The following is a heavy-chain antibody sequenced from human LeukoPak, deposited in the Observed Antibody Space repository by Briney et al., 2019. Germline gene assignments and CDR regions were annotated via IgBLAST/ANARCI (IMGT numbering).Heavy chain of an antibody. CDR1: GGSISSGDYY. J-gene: IGHJ5*02. CDR3: ASSPKSNNWFDP. Sequence: SETLSLTCTVSGGSISSGDYYWSWIRQPPGXXXXWIWYIYYSGSTYYNPSLKSRVTISVDTSKNQFSLKLSSVTAADTAVYYCASSPKSNNWFDPWGQGTLVTVSS. V-gene: IGHV4-30-4*01. CDR2: IYYSGST.